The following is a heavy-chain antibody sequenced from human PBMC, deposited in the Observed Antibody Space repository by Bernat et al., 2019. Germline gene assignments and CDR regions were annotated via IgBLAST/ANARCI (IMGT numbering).Heavy chain of an antibody. CDR1: GGSISSSNW. Sequence: QVRLQESGPGLVKPSGTLSLTCAVSGGSISSSNWWSWVRQPPGKGLEWIGEIYHSGSTNYNPSLKSRVTISVDKSKNQFSLKLSSVTAADTAVYYCACTVCTSCYIQRRDNWFDPWGQGTLVTVSS. J-gene: IGHJ5*02. V-gene: IGHV4-4*02. D-gene: IGHD2-2*02. CDR2: IYHSGST. CDR3: ACTVCTSCYIQRRDNWFDP.